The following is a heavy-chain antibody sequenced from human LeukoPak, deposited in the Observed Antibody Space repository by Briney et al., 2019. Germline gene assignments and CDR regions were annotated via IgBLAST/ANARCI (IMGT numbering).Heavy chain of an antibody. J-gene: IGHJ3*02. Sequence: ASVKVSCKVSGYTLTELSMHWVRQAPGKGLEWMGGFDPEDGETIYAQKFQGRVTMTEDTSTDTAYMELSSLRSEDTAVYYCAIRPRFLEWLLSHAFDIWGQGTMVTVSS. CDR1: GYTLTELS. CDR3: AIRPRFLEWLLSHAFDI. V-gene: IGHV1-24*01. CDR2: FDPEDGET. D-gene: IGHD3-3*01.